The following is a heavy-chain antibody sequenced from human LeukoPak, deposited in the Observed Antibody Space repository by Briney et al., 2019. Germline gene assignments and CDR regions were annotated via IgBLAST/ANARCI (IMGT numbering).Heavy chain of an antibody. Sequence: SETLSLTCTVSGASISSSSYYGGWIRQPPGKGLEWIGSIYYSGSTYYNPSLKSRVTTSLDTSKNQFPLNLRSVTAADKAVYYCARGRGDYYDSSGYFDYWGQGTLVTVSS. D-gene: IGHD3-22*01. CDR2: IYYSGST. V-gene: IGHV4-39*06. CDR3: ARGRGDYYDSSGYFDY. CDR1: GASISSSSYY. J-gene: IGHJ4*02.